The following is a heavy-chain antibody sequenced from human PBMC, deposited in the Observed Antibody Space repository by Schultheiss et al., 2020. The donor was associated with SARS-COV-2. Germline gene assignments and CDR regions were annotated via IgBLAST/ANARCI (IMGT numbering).Heavy chain of an antibody. CDR2: IYTSGST. CDR1: GGSISSYY. Sequence: SETLSLTCTVSGGSISSYYWSWIRQPAGKGLEWIGRIYTSGSTNYNPSLKSRVTISVDTSKNQFSLKLSSVTAADTAVYYCARQYDFWSGYYIPAFDIWGQGTMVTVSS. V-gene: IGHV4-4*07. D-gene: IGHD3-3*01. J-gene: IGHJ3*02. CDR3: ARQYDFWSGYYIPAFDI.